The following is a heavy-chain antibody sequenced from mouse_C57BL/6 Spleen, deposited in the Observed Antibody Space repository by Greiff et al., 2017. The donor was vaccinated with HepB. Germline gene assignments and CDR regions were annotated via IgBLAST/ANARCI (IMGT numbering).Heavy chain of an antibody. D-gene: IGHD1-1*01. CDR2: ISGGGGNT. Sequence: EVKLMESGGGLVKPGGSLKLSCAASGFTFSSYTMSWVRQTPEKRLEWVATISGGGGNTYYPDSVKGRFTISRDNAKNTLYLQMSSLRSEDTALYYCARQDYYGSSYLYYFDYWGQGTTLTVSS. V-gene: IGHV5-9*01. CDR3: ARQDYYGSSYLYYFDY. J-gene: IGHJ2*01. CDR1: GFTFSSYT.